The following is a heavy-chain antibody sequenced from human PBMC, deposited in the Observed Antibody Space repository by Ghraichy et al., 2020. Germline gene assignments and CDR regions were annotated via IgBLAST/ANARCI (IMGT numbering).Heavy chain of an antibody. D-gene: IGHD3-22*01. CDR1: GGSFSGYY. Sequence: SETLSLTCAVYGGSFSGYYWSWIRQPPGKGLEWIGEINHSGSTNYNPSLKSRVTISVDTSKNQFSLKLSSVTAADTAVYYCASAYYYDSSGYAALDAFDIWGQGTMVTVSS. J-gene: IGHJ3*02. CDR2: INHSGST. CDR3: ASAYYYDSSGYAALDAFDI. V-gene: IGHV4-34*01.